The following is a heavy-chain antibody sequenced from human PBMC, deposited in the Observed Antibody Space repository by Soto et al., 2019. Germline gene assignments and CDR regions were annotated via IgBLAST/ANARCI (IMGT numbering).Heavy chain of an antibody. J-gene: IGHJ4*02. D-gene: IGHD6-6*01. V-gene: IGHV3-23*01. CDR1: GVPFRRYA. Sequence: GGCLRPSCAAPGVPFRRYAMGWVRQAPGKGLEWVSVISGSDDSTYYADSVKGRFTISRDNSKNTLYLQMNSLRAEDTAVYYCAKRSSSSTFDYWGQGTLVTVSS. CDR2: ISGSDDST. CDR3: AKRSSSSTFDY.